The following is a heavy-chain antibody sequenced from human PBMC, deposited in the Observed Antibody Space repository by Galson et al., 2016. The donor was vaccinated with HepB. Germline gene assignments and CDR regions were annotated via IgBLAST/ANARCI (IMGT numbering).Heavy chain of an antibody. Sequence: SLRLSCAASGFPFSGHWMSWVRQAPGKGLEWVANIKPDGSDNYYVDSVKGRFTISRDNAKNSVSLQMNSLRAEDPAVYYCAIWPEWDLILDSWGPGTLVTVSS. CDR2: IKPDGSDN. CDR3: AIWPEWDLILDS. D-gene: IGHD1-26*01. V-gene: IGHV3-7*01. J-gene: IGHJ4*02. CDR1: GFPFSGHW.